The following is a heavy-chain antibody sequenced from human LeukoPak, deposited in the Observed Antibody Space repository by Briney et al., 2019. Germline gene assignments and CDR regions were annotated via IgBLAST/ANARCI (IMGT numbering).Heavy chain of an antibody. V-gene: IGHV3-30-3*01. J-gene: IGHJ5*02. CDR2: ISFDGSNK. Sequence: GGSLRLSCAASGFSFSSYTIHWVRQPPGKGLEWVAVISFDGSNKYYADSVKGRFTISRDNSKNTLYLQMNSLRAEDTAVYYCAREELGSSLGFDPWGQGTLVTVSS. CDR1: GFSFSSYT. D-gene: IGHD3-16*01. CDR3: AREELGSSLGFDP.